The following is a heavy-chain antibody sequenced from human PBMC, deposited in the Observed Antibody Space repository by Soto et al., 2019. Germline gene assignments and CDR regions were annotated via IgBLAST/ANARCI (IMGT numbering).Heavy chain of an antibody. CDR1: GYSFTSYW. J-gene: IGHJ6*02. CDR3: ARAEGDYYYGMDV. Sequence: PGESLKISCNGSGYSFTSYWIGWVRQMPGKGLEWMGIIYPGDSDTRYSPSFQGQVTISADKSISTAYLQWSSLKASDTAMYYCARAEGDYYYGMDVWGQGTTVTVSS. V-gene: IGHV5-51*01. CDR2: IYPGDSDT.